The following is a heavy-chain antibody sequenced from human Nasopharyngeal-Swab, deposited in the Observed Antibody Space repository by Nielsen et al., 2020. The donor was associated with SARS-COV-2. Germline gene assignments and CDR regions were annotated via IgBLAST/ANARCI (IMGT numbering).Heavy chain of an antibody. CDR1: GYIFTSYD. D-gene: IGHD5-24*01. CDR3: ARGEEEMATIRPFDY. Sequence: ASVKVSCKASGYIFTSYDISWVRQARGQGLEWMGWIGAYNGSTTYAQRFQGRVTMTRDTSTSTVYLNLSSLRSEDTAVYYCARGEEEMATIRPFDYWGQGTLVTVSS. V-gene: IGHV1-18*01. CDR2: IGAYNGST. J-gene: IGHJ4*02.